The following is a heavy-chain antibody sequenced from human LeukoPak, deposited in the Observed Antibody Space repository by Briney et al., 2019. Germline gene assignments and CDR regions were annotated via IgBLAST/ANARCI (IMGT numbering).Heavy chain of an antibody. CDR1: GYTFTSYD. Sequence: ASVKVSCKASGYTFTSYDINWVRQATGQGLEWMGWMNPNSGNTGYAQKFQGRVTMTRNTSISTAYMELSGLRSEDTAVYYCARASVGAKIRYSFDYWGQGTLVTVSS. CDR2: MNPNSGNT. J-gene: IGHJ4*02. V-gene: IGHV1-8*01. D-gene: IGHD1-26*01. CDR3: ARASVGAKIRYSFDY.